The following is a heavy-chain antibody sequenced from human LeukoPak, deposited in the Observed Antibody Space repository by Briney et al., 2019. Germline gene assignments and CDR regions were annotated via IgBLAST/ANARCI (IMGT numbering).Heavy chain of an antibody. CDR2: IYYSGST. CDR3: ARGEYSGYPSLFWFDP. V-gene: IGHV4-39*07. D-gene: IGHD5-12*01. J-gene: IGHJ5*02. CDR1: GGSISSSSYY. Sequence: SETLSLTCTVSGGSISSSSYYWGWIRQPPGKGLEWIGSIYYSGSTYYNPSLKSRVTISVDTSKNQFSLKLSSVTAADTAVYYCARGEYSGYPSLFWFDPWGQGTLVTVSS.